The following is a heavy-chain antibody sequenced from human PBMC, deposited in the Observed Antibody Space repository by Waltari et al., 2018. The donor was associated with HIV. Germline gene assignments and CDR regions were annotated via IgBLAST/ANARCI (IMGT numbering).Heavy chain of an antibody. D-gene: IGHD3-10*02. CDR3: VKDMFGEYDS. CDR1: GFTLSSYW. V-gene: IGHV3-74*01. J-gene: IGHJ5*01. Sequence: EEQVAESGGGLVQPGGSLRLSCAASGFTLSSYWMHWVRQTPGKGLVWVSRMNPDGSRIDYAGSVRGRFTISRDSAKNTLYLQMNSLRGEDTAMYYCVKDMFGEYDSWSQGTLVTVSS. CDR2: MNPDGSRI.